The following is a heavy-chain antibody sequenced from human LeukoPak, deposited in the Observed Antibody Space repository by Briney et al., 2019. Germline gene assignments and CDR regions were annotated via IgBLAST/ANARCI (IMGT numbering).Heavy chain of an antibody. CDR2: IYYSGST. D-gene: IGHD3-10*01. CDR3: ARHTMLWFGDY. V-gene: IGHV4-59*08. Sequence: SETLSLTCTVSGGSTSSYYWSWIRQPPGKGLEWIGYIYYSGSTNYNPSLKSRVTISVDTSKNQFSLKLSSVTAADTAVYYCARHTMLWFGDYWGQGTLVTVSS. CDR1: GGSTSSYY. J-gene: IGHJ4*02.